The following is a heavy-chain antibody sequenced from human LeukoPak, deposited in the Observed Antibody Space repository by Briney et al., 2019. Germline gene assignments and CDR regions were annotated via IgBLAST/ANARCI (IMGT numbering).Heavy chain of an antibody. J-gene: IGHJ5*02. CDR1: GYTFTSYY. V-gene: IGHV1-46*01. CDR3: ARWRGGSVWFDP. Sequence: ASVKVSCKASGYTFTSYYIHWVRQAPGQGLEWMGIINPSGGSSTYAQKFHARVTMTRDTSTSTVYMELSSLRSEDTAVYFCARWRGGSVWFDPWGQRTLVTVSS. D-gene: IGHD2-15*01. CDR2: INPSGGSS.